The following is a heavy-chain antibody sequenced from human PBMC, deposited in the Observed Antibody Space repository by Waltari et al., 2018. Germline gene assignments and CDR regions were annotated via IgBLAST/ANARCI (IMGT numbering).Heavy chain of an antibody. J-gene: IGHJ4*02. D-gene: IGHD6-19*01. CDR3: AGDPGYGGDRSGFFDF. V-gene: IGHV1-69*01. CDR2: IITILGKA. CDR1: GGTFSSYA. Sequence: QVQLVQSGAEVKKPGSSVKVSCKASGGTFSSYAISWVRQAPGQGLEWMGGIITILGKANYGPKVQGRGTNTADESKSTAYMELSSLRTEDTAVYYCAGDPGYGGDRSGFFDFWGQGTLVTVSS.